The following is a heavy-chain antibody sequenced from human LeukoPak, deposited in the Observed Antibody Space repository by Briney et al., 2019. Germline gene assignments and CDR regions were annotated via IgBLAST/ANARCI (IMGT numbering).Heavy chain of an antibody. CDR1: GGTISSSSYY. D-gene: IGHD2-2*01. CDR2: IYYSGST. CDR3: ARRVDVDLQGGNYYYYMDV. Sequence: PSETLSLTCTVSGGTISSSSYYWGWIRQPPGKGLEWIGSIYYSGSTYYIPSLKSRVTISVDTSKNQFSLKLSSVTAADTAVYYCARRVDVDLQGGNYYYYMDVWGKGTTVTISS. V-gene: IGHV4-39*01. J-gene: IGHJ6*03.